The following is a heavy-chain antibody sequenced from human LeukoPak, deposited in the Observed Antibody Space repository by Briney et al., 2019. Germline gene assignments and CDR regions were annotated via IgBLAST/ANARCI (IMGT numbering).Heavy chain of an antibody. CDR2: ISSNGGST. J-gene: IGHJ6*02. CDR1: GFTFSSYA. V-gene: IGHV3-64*01. D-gene: IGHD3-22*01. Sequence: AGGSLRLSCAASGFTFSSYAMHWVRQAPGKGLEYVSAISSNGGSTYYANSVKGRFTISRDNSKNTLYLQMGSLRAEDMAVYYCATAVITTRYYYYGMDVWGQGTTVTVSS. CDR3: ATAVITTRYYYYGMDV.